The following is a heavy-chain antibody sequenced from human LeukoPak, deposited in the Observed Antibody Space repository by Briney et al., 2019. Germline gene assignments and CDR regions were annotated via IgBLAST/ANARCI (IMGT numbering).Heavy chain of an antibody. CDR1: GGSFIGYY. J-gene: IGHJ4*02. V-gene: IGHV4-34*01. CDR2: INHSGRT. Sequence: SETLSLTSAVYGGSFIGYYWSWIRQPPGRGLEWIGEINHSGRTNYNPSLKSRVTISVDTSKNQFSLKLSSVTAADTAVYYCARGGDSGSYLDYWGQGTLVTVSS. CDR3: ARGGDSGSYLDY. D-gene: IGHD1-26*01.